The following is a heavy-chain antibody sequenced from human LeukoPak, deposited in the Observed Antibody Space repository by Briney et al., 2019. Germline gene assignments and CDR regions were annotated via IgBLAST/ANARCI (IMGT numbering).Heavy chain of an antibody. D-gene: IGHD5-18*01. CDR1: GGSISSGGYS. J-gene: IGHJ4*02. CDR3: ARASGYSYESFDY. V-gene: IGHV4-30-2*01. Sequence: SETLSLTCAVSGGSISSGGYSWSWIRQPPGKGLEWIGYIYHSGSTYYNPSLKSRVTISVDRSKNQFSLKLSSVTAADTAVYYCARASGYSYESFDYWGQGTLVTVSS. CDR2: IYHSGST.